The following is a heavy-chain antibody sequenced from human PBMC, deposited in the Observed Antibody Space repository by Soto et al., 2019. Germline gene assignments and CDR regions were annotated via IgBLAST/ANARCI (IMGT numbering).Heavy chain of an antibody. CDR2: IWYDGSNK. J-gene: IGHJ6*02. V-gene: IGHV3-33*01. CDR3: ARTMAARQGYYYYGMDV. D-gene: IGHD6-6*01. CDR1: GFTFSSYG. Sequence: GGSLRLSCAASGFTFSSYGMHWVRQAPGKGLEWVAVIWYDGSNKYYADSVKGRFTISRDNSKNTLYLQMNSLRAEDTAVYYCARTMAARQGYYYYGMDVWGRGTTVTVSS.